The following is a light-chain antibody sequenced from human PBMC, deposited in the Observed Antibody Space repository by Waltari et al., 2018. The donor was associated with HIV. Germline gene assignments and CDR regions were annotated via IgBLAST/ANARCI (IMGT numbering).Light chain of an antibody. Sequence: QSVLTQPPSVSGAPGERVTLSCTGTRSNIGAGYDVHWYQQFPGTAPKLLIHGTSTRPSGVPDRFSGVKSGTSASLVITGLQAEDEADYYCQSYDTSLTGSDVIFGGGTRLTVL. CDR3: QSYDTSLTGSDVI. CDR1: RSNIGAGYD. CDR2: GTS. J-gene: IGLJ2*01. V-gene: IGLV1-40*01.